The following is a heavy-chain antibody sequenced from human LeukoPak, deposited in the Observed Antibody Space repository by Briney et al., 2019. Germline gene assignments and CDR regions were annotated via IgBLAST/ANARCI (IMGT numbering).Heavy chain of an antibody. J-gene: IGHJ4*02. CDR3: ARGTSIAATTHSNYFDY. CDR1: GFTFSSYW. Sequence: GGSLRLSCAASGFTFSSYWMSWVRQAPGKGLEWVANIKQDGSEKYYVDSVKGRFTISRDNAKNSLYLQMNSLRAEDTAVYYCARGTSIAATTHSNYFDYWGQGTLVTVSS. V-gene: IGHV3-7*01. CDR2: IKQDGSEK. D-gene: IGHD6-13*01.